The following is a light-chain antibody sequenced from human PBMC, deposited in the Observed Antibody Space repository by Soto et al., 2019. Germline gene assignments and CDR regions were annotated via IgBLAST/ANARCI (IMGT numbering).Light chain of an antibody. CDR3: TSYAGANNYYL. CDR1: SSDVGGYDF. V-gene: IGLV2-8*01. Sequence: QSVLTQPASVAGSPGQSITISCAGTSSDVGGYDFVSWYQHHPGRAPKLIIYQVFHRPSGVPDRSSGSKSGNTAFLTVSGLQADDEADYYCTSYAGANNYYLFGPGTRSPS. J-gene: IGLJ1*01. CDR2: QVF.